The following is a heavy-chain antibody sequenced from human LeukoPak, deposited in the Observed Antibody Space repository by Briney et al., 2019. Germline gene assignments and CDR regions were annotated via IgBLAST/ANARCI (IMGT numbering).Heavy chain of an antibody. V-gene: IGHV3-66*01. Sequence: GSLRLSCAASGFTVRSYYMAWVRQAPGKGLEWVSVIYSGGDTYYADSVKGRFTISRDNSKNVIYLEMSSLKAEDTAVYYCAKERNLEIAVAGTIFDYWGQGTLVTVSS. J-gene: IGHJ4*02. CDR1: GFTVRSYY. CDR2: IYSGGDT. D-gene: IGHD6-19*01. CDR3: AKERNLEIAVAGTIFDY.